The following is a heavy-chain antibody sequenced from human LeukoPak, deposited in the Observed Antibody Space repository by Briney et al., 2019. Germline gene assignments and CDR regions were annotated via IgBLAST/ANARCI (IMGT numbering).Heavy chain of an antibody. CDR1: GFTFNYYG. CDR3: GRGRPRGYSGYVIDY. D-gene: IGHD5-12*01. V-gene: IGHV3-33*01. Sequence: GRSLRLSCAASGFTFNYYGMHWVRQAPGKGLEWVALIWYGGSKKYYADSVKGRFTISRDNAKNTLYLQMNSLRAEDTAAFYCGRGRPRGYSGYVIDYWGQGTPITVSS. CDR2: IWYGGSKK. J-gene: IGHJ4*02.